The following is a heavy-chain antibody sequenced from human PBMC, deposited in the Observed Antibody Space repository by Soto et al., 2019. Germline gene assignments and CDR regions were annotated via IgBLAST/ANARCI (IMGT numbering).Heavy chain of an antibody. Sequence: QVQLVQSGDEVRKPGSSVKVALKAYGYIFVNYGIAWVRQARGLGLEWMGWIRPYSGNTHYASKVQGRLTMTTDTSTSTAYMDLGSLTSGDTAVYYCAMVDNYVTPTLPDVW. J-gene: IGHJ6*01. D-gene: IGHD3-16*01. CDR2: IRPYSGNT. CDR3: AMVDNYVTPTLPDV. V-gene: IGHV1-18*01. CDR1: GYIFVNYG.